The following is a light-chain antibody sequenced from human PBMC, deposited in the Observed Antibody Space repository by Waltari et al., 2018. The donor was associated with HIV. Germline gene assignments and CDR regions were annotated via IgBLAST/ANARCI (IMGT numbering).Light chain of an antibody. CDR3: QQYLSYPPT. CDR1: QGIRNT. V-gene: IGKV1-16*01. J-gene: IGKJ2*01. Sequence: DIQMTQSPSSLSASFGDRVTISCRASQGIRNTLAWFQQKPGEAPKSLISAASTLQNGVPSRFSGGGSGTDFTLTISSLQPEDSATYYCQQYLSYPPTFGQGTKLEIE. CDR2: AAS.